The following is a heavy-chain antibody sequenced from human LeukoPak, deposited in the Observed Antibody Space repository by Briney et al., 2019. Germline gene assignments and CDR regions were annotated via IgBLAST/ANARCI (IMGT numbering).Heavy chain of an antibody. CDR3: ARDFDSGGWGYCDV. J-gene: IGHJ6*04. V-gene: IGHV3-30*02. CDR2: IRYDGSNK. D-gene: IGHD2-15*01. Sequence: AGGSLRLSCAASGFTFSSYGMHWVRQAPGKGLEWVAFIRYDGSNKYYADSVKGRFTISRDNAKNSLYLQMNSLRAEDTAVYYCARDFDSGGWGYCDVWGKGTTVTVSS. CDR1: GFTFSSYG.